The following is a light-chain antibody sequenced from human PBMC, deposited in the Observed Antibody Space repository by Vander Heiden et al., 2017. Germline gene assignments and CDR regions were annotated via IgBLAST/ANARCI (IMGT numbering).Light chain of an antibody. CDR1: SSNIGSNS. Sequence: QSVLTQPPSASGTPGLRVTISCSGSSSNIGSNSVSWYQRLPGTAPKLLIYIDNQRPSGVPDRFSGSKSGTSASLAISGLQSEDEAEYFCAAWDDNLNGLYVFGTGTKVTVL. CDR3: AAWDDNLNGLYV. CDR2: IDN. J-gene: IGLJ1*01. V-gene: IGLV1-44*01.